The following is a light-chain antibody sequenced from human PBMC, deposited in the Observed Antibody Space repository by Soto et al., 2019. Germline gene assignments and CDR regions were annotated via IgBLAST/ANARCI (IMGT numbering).Light chain of an antibody. J-gene: IGKJ1*01. CDR1: QSISNR. CDR2: DAS. V-gene: IGKV1-5*02. CDR3: QHYGGVWT. Sequence: IKMSLSPASVSALVGDRVTIVCRASQSISNRLAWYQQKPGKAPKVLIYDASSLESGVPSRFSGSGSATEFILTISSLQPDYFATYHCQHYGGVWTFGQGTKVDI.